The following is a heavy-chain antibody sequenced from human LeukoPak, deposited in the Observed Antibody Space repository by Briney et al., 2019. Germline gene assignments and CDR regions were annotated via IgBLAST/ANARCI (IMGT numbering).Heavy chain of an antibody. CDR1: GFTFSSYA. CDR3: ARPYYDFWSGSAFYYYYGMDV. V-gene: IGHV3-30-3*01. CDR2: ISYDGSNK. Sequence: GRSLRLSCAASGFTFSSYAMHWVRQAPGKGLEWVAVISYDGSNKYYADSVKGRFTISRDNSKNTPYLQMNSLRAEDTAVYYCARPYYDFWSGSAFYYYYGMDVWGQGTTVTVSS. D-gene: IGHD3-3*01. J-gene: IGHJ6*02.